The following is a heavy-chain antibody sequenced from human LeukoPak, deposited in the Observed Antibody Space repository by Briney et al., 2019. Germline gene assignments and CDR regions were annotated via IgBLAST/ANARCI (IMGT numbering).Heavy chain of an antibody. CDR2: FDPEDGET. D-gene: IGHD2-21*02. CDR1: GYTVTNYD. Sequence: ASVKVSCKTSGYTVTNYDINWVRQAPGEGLEWMGGFDPEDGETTYAQKFQGRVTMTEDTSTDTASMELSSLRSEDTAVYYCATGRTAPLDYWGQGTLVTVSS. CDR3: ATGRTAPLDY. J-gene: IGHJ4*02. V-gene: IGHV1-24*01.